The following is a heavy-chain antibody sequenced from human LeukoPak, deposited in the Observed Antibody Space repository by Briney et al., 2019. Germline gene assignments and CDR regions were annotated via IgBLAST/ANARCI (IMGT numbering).Heavy chain of an antibody. Sequence: SETLSLTCTVFDDSLSDYYRGWIRQPPGKGLEWIGYFYNSGRSTYNPSLKSRVTISADTSKNHFSLKLNSMTTADTAVYYCTRGAGWLIDYWGQGILVTVSS. D-gene: IGHD3-16*01. CDR2: FYNSGRS. V-gene: IGHV4-59*01. CDR3: TRGAGWLIDY. J-gene: IGHJ4*02. CDR1: DDSLSDYY.